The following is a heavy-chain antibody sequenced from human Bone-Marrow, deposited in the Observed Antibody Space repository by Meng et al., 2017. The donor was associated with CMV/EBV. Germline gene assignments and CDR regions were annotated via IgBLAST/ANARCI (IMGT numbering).Heavy chain of an antibody. CDR3: ARGGDWQFDY. J-gene: IGHJ4*02. D-gene: IGHD2-21*02. V-gene: IGHV4-4*02. CDR1: GDSIGRDKW. Sequence: GSLRLSCAVSGDSIGRDKWWTWVRQPPGKGLEWIGEAHRSGRTNYNPSLKSRVTISLDKSKNQFSLRLSSVSAADTAVQYCARGGDWQFDYWGQGALVTVSS. CDR2: AHRSGRT.